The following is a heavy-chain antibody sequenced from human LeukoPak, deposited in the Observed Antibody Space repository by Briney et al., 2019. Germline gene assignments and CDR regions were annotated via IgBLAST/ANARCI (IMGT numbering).Heavy chain of an antibody. CDR1: GGTFSSYA. D-gene: IGHD3-3*01. V-gene: IGHV1-69*13. CDR3: ARDSDFWSGYGDAFDI. CDR2: IIPIFGTA. J-gene: IGHJ3*02. Sequence: SVKVSCKASGGTFSSYAISWVRQAPGQELEWMGGIIPIFGTANYAQNFQGRLTITADESTSTAYMELSSLRSEDTAVYYCARDSDFWSGYGDAFDIWGQGTMVTVSS.